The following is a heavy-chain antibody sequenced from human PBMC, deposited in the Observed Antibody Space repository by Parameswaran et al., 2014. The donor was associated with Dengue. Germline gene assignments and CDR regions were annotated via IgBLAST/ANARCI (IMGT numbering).Heavy chain of an antibody. J-gene: IGHJ4*02. CDR3: ARDRYGDFDY. D-gene: IGHD4-17*01. Sequence: SWVRQAPGQGLEWMGWINTYNGNTKYAQRFQGRVTMTTDTSTNTAYMELRSLRSDDTAVYSCARDRYGDFDYWGQGTLVTVSS. V-gene: IGHV1-18*01. CDR2: INTYNGNT.